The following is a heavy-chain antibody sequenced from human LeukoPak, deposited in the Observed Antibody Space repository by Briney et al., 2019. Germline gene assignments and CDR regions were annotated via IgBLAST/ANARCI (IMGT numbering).Heavy chain of an antibody. CDR2: IFGSGGSP. D-gene: IGHD5-18*01. Sequence: GGSLRLSCEASGFTFGSHAMYWVRQAPGKGLEWVAGIFGSGGSPHYADSVKGRFTISRDNSRNTVYLQINSLRAEDTAVYYCGKTTVGYSSGQKPAWPVDYWGQGTLVAVSS. V-gene: IGHV3-23*01. CDR3: GKTTVGYSSGQKPAWPVDY. CDR1: GFTFGSHA. J-gene: IGHJ4*02.